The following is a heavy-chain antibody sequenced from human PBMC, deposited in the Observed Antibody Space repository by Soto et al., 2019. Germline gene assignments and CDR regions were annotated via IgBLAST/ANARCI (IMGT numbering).Heavy chain of an antibody. Sequence: PSETLFLTCAVYGRFFIAYDWSWIRQPPGKGLEWIGEINHSGSTNYNPSLKSRVTISVDTSKNQFSLKLSSVTAADTAVYYCARVRLAGTYYYYGMDVWGQGTTVTVSS. CDR3: ARVRLAGTYYYYGMDV. CDR1: GRFFIAYD. V-gene: IGHV4-34*01. D-gene: IGHD6-13*01. CDR2: INHSGST. J-gene: IGHJ6*02.